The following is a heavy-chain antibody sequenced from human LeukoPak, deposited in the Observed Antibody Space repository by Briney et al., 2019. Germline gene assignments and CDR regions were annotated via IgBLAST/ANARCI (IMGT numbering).Heavy chain of an antibody. V-gene: IGHV3-30-3*01. CDR1: GFIFSSYA. Sequence: GRSLRLSCAASGFIFSSYAMHWVRQAPGKGLEWVAVISYDGGNKYYADSVKGRFTISRDNSKNTLYLQMNSLRAEDTAVYYCARVGPTNDFDYWGQGTLVTVSS. CDR3: ARVGPTNDFDY. D-gene: IGHD2-8*01. J-gene: IGHJ4*02. CDR2: ISYDGGNK.